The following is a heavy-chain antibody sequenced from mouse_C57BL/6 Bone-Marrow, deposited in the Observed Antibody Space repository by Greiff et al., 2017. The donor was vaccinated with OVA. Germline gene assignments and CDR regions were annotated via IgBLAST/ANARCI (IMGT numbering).Heavy chain of an antibody. Sequence: VQRVESGPGLVQPSQSLSITCTVSGFSLTSYGVHWVRQSPGKGLEWLGVIWSGGSTDYNAAFISRLSISKDNSKSQVFFKMNSLQADDTAIYYCARDYYGSSPWYFDVWGTGTTVTVSS. J-gene: IGHJ1*03. V-gene: IGHV2-2*01. CDR2: IWSGGST. D-gene: IGHD1-1*01. CDR1: GFSLTSYG. CDR3: ARDYYGSSPWYFDV.